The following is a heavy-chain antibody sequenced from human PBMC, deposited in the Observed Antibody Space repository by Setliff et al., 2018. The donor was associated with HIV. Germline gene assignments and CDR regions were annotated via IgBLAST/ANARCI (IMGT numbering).Heavy chain of an antibody. D-gene: IGHD6-19*01. CDR2: ISAYNGNT. J-gene: IGHJ6*02. CDR3: ASLNIVAVAGTTGGYYYYGMDV. V-gene: IGHV1-18*04. Sequence: GASVKVSCKASGYTFSSYGISWVRQAPGQGLEWMGWISAYNGNTNYAQKLQGRVTMTTDTSTSTAYMELRSLRSDDTAVYYCASLNIVAVAGTTGGYYYYGMDVWGQGTTVTVSS. CDR1: GYTFSSYG.